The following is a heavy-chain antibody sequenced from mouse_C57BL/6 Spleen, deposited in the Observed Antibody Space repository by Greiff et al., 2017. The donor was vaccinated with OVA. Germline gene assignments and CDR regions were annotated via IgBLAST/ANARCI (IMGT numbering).Heavy chain of an antibody. D-gene: IGHD2-4*01. CDR3: TLIYYDYDRVAY. CDR1: GFNIKDYY. CDR2: IDPEDGDT. J-gene: IGHJ3*01. Sequence: EVQLQQSGAELVRPGASVKLSCTASGFNIKDYYMHWVKQRPEQGLEWIGRIDPEDGDTEYAPKFQGKATMTADTSSNTAYLQLSSLTSEDTAVYYCTLIYYDYDRVAYWGQGTLVTVSA. V-gene: IGHV14-1*01.